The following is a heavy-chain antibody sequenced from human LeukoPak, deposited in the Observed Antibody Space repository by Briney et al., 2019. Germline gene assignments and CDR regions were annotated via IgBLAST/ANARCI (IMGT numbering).Heavy chain of an antibody. Sequence: PGGSLRLSCAASGFTFRNYAMSWVRQAPGKGLEWVSTISGSGGSTYYADSVKGRFTISRDNSKNTLYLQVNSLRDEDTAVYYCASGRGIESSSPLDYWGQGTLVTVSS. J-gene: IGHJ4*02. CDR2: ISGSGGST. CDR1: GFTFRNYA. V-gene: IGHV3-23*01. CDR3: ASGRGIESSSPLDY. D-gene: IGHD6-6*01.